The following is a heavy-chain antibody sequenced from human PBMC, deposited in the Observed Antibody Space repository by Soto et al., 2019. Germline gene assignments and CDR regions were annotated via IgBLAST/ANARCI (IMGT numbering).Heavy chain of an antibody. D-gene: IGHD4-17*01. J-gene: IGHJ3*02. CDR3: ARDDYGGNDAFDI. V-gene: IGHV3-33*01. CDR2: IWYDGSNK. CDR1: GFTFSSYG. Sequence: PGGSLRLSCAASGFTFSSYGMHWVRQAPGKGLEWVAVIWYDGSNKYYADSVKGRFTISRDNSKNTLYMQMNSLRAEDTAVYCCARDDYGGNDAFDIWGQGTMVTVSS.